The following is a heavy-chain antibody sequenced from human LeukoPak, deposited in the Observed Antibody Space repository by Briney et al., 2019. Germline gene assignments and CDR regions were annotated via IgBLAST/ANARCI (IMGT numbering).Heavy chain of an antibody. Sequence: GGSLRLSCAASGFTFSSYGMHWVRQAPGKGLEWVAFIRYDGSNKYYADSVKGRFTISRDNSKNTLYLQMNSLTAEDTAIYYCAKGKSLPHYYYYGMDVWGQGTTATASS. CDR1: GFTFSSYG. J-gene: IGHJ6*02. CDR2: IRYDGSNK. V-gene: IGHV3-30*02. CDR3: AKGKSLPHYYYYGMDV.